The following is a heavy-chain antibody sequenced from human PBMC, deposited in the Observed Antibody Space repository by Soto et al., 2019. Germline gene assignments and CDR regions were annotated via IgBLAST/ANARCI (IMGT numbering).Heavy chain of an antibody. J-gene: IGHJ5*02. CDR3: ASHITIFGVVIPTYLFDP. V-gene: IGHV4-39*01. CDR2: LHYSGST. Sequence: PSETLSLTXTVSGGSISSSSYYWGWIRQPPGKGLEWIGSLHYSGSTYYNPSLKSRVTISVDTSKNQFSLKLSSVTAADTAVYYCASHITIFGVVIPTYLFDPWGQGTLVTVSS. CDR1: GGSISSSSYY. D-gene: IGHD3-3*01.